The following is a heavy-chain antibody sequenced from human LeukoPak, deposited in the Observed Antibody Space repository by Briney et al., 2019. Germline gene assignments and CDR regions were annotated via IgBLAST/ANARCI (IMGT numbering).Heavy chain of an antibody. J-gene: IGHJ4*02. CDR1: GFTFSSYA. Sequence: GGSLRLSCAASGFTFSSYAMHWVRQAPGKGLEWVAVISYDGSNKYYADSVKGRFTISRDNSKNTLFLQMNSLRAEDTAVYYCARGQPGVAAAGNLDYWGQGTLVTVSS. D-gene: IGHD6-13*01. CDR2: ISYDGSNK. V-gene: IGHV3-30-3*01. CDR3: ARGQPGVAAAGNLDY.